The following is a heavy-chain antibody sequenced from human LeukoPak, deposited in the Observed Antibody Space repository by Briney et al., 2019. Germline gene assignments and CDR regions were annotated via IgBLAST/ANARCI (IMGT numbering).Heavy chain of an antibody. J-gene: IGHJ6*02. V-gene: IGHV4-59*11. CDR3: ARDQNYDSSGSFGMDV. D-gene: IGHD3-22*01. CDR1: GGSISSHS. CDR2: IYYSGSI. Sequence: SETLSLTCTVSGGSISSHSWSWIRQPPGKGLEWIGHIYYSGSIKYNPSLKSRVTTSVDTSKNQFSLKLSSVTAADTAVYYCARDQNYDSSGSFGMDVWGQGTTVTVSS.